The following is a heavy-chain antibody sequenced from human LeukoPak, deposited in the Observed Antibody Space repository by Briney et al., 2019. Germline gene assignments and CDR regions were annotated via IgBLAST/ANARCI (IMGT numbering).Heavy chain of an antibody. V-gene: IGHV4-4*07. D-gene: IGHD3-3*01. CDR1: GGSISSYY. J-gene: IGHJ3*02. CDR2: IYTSGST. Sequence: PSETLSLTCTVSGGSISSYYWSWIRQPAGKGLEWIGRIYTSGSTNYNPSLKSRVTMSVDTSKNQFSLKLSSVTAADTAVYYCARDTLRGSGFAFDIWGQGTMVTVSS. CDR3: ARDTLRGSGFAFDI.